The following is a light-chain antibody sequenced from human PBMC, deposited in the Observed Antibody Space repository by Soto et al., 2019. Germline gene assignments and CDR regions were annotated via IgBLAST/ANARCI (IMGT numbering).Light chain of an antibody. CDR3: QQYYNWPRMT. Sequence: EIVMTQSPATLSVSPGERATLSCRASQSVSSNLAWYQQKPGQAPRLLIYDASTRATGIPARFSGSGSGTEFTLTTSSLQSEDFSDYYCQQYYNWPRMTFGQGTKVEIK. CDR2: DAS. J-gene: IGKJ1*01. CDR1: QSVSSN. V-gene: IGKV3-15*01.